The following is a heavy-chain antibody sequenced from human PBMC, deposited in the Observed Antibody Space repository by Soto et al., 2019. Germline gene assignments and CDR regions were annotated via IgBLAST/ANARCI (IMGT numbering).Heavy chain of an antibody. Sequence: SETLSLTCTVSGGSISSYYWSWIRQPPGKGLEWIGYIYYSGSTNYNPSLKSRVTISVDTSKNQFSLKLSSVTAADTAVYYCARDRRYSGYDTTVTNGRYYSGMDVWGQGTTVTVSS. CDR1: GGSISSYY. J-gene: IGHJ6*02. V-gene: IGHV4-59*01. D-gene: IGHD5-12*01. CDR3: ARDRRYSGYDTTVTNGRYYSGMDV. CDR2: IYYSGST.